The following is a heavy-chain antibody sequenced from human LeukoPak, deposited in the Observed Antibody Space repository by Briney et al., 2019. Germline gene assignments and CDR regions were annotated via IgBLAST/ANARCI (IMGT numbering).Heavy chain of an antibody. CDR2: IYYSGST. Sequence: PSETLSLTCTVSGGSISSYYWSWIRQPPGKGLEWIGYIYYSGSTYYNPSLKSRVTISVDTSKNQFSLKLSSVTAADTAVYYCARDARNDGERGNWFDPWGQGTLVTVSS. CDR1: GGSISSYY. V-gene: IGHV4-59*12. D-gene: IGHD1-1*01. J-gene: IGHJ5*02. CDR3: ARDARNDGERGNWFDP.